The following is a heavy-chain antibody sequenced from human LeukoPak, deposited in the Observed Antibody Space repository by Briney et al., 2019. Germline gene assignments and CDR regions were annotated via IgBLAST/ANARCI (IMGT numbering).Heavy chain of an antibody. Sequence: SETLSLTCTVSGGSISSYYWSWIRQPPGKGLEWIGYICYSGSTNYNPSLKSRVTISVDTSKNQFSLKLSSVTAADTAVYYCARAGSSWGNYYYYYYMDVWGKGTTVTVSS. V-gene: IGHV4-59*01. J-gene: IGHJ6*03. CDR3: ARAGSSWGNYYYYYYMDV. D-gene: IGHD6-13*01. CDR1: GGSISSYY. CDR2: ICYSGST.